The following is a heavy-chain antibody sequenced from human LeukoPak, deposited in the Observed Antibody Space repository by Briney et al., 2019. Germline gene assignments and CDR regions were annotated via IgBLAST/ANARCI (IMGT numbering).Heavy chain of an antibody. CDR3: ASSGSYRFDY. D-gene: IGHD1-26*01. J-gene: IGHJ4*02. CDR1: GFTSSSYS. V-gene: IGHV3-48*02. CDR2: ITASGTAM. Sequence: GGSLRLSCAASGFTSSSYSMNWVRQAPGKGLEWVSHITASGTAMFYADSVKGRFTISRDNAKNSLYLQMNSLRDEDTAVYYCASSGSYRFDYWGQGTLVTVSS.